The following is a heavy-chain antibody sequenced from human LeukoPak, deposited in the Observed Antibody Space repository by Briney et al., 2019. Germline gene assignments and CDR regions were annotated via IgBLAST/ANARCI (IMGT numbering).Heavy chain of an antibody. V-gene: IGHV1-69*05. D-gene: IGHD3-3*01. J-gene: IGHJ6*03. Sequence: ASVKVSYKASGGTFGRYAISWVRQAPGQGLEWMGGIIPIFGTANYAQKFQGRVTITTDESTSTAYMELSSLRSEDTAVYYCARELRFLEWPETGYMDVWGKGTTVTVSS. CDR3: ARELRFLEWPETGYMDV. CDR2: IIPIFGTA. CDR1: GGTFGRYA.